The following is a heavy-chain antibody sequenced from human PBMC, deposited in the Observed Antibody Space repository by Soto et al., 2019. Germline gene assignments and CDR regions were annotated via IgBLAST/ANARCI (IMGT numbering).Heavy chain of an antibody. J-gene: IGHJ4*02. D-gene: IGHD3-3*01. V-gene: IGHV3-23*01. CDR3: AKGGDFWSGYYTRGFDY. CDR2: ISGSGGST. CDR1: GFTFSRYA. Sequence: PVGSLRLSCAASGFTFSRYAMSWVRRAPGKGLEWVSAISGSGGSTYYADSVKGRFTISRDNSKNTLYLQMNSLRAEDTAVYYCAKGGDFWSGYYTRGFDYWGQGTLVTVSS.